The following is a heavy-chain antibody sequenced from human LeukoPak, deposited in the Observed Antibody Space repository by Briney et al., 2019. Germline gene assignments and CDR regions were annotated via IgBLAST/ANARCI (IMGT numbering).Heavy chain of an antibody. CDR3: TKDPNGDYVGAFEH. J-gene: IGHJ5*02. CDR1: GFIFSSFA. D-gene: IGHD4-17*01. CDR2: ITGGHYPT. Sequence: GGSLRLSCAASGFIFSSFAMTWVRQAPGKGLEWVSSITGGHYPTYNTDSVKGRFTISRDNSKNTLYLQMNSLRADDTAVYYCTKDPNGDYVGAFEHWGQGTLVTVSS. V-gene: IGHV3-23*01.